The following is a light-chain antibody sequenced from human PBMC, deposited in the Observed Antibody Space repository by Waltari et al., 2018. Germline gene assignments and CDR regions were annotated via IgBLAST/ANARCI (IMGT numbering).Light chain of an antibody. CDR1: QIIGSY. Sequence: EIVLTQSPATLSLSPGDTATLSCRASQIIGSYLAWYQQKPGQPPRLLIYDASNRATGVPARFRGSGSGTDFTLTISSLEAEDFAVYYCQQRSNWTPHTFGQGARLEIK. CDR2: DAS. V-gene: IGKV3-11*01. CDR3: QQRSNWTPHT. J-gene: IGKJ2*01.